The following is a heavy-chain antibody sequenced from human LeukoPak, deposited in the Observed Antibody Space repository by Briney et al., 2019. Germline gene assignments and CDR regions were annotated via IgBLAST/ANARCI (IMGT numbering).Heavy chain of an antibody. CDR3: ARYYDILTEDYRFDY. CDR2: ISGSGFSP. J-gene: IGHJ4*02. D-gene: IGHD3-9*01. V-gene: IGHV3-23*01. CDR1: GFPFNTYA. Sequence: GGSLRLSCAVSGFPFNTYAMSWVRRAPGKGLEWVSAISGSGFSPYYADSVRGRFTISRDNSKNTLFLQMNSLRAEDTALYYCARYYDILTEDYRFDYWGQGALVTVSS.